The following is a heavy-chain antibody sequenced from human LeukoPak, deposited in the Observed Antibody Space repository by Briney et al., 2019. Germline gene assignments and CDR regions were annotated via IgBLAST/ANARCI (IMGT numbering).Heavy chain of an antibody. CDR1: GFTFSSYA. V-gene: IGHV3-23*01. J-gene: IGHJ4*02. Sequence: HPGGSLRLSCAASGFTFSSYAMSWVRPAPGKGLEWVSAISGSGGSTYYADSVKGRFTISRDNSKNTLYLQMNSLRAEDTAVYYCAKGRIAAAAVGCYFDYWGQGTLVTVSS. CDR3: AKGRIAAAAVGCYFDY. D-gene: IGHD6-13*01. CDR2: ISGSGGST.